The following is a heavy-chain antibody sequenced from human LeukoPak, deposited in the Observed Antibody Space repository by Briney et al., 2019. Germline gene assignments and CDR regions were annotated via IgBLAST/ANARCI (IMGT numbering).Heavy chain of an antibody. CDR3: AKDLKDFWSGYYGY. J-gene: IGHJ4*02. CDR1: GYTFTSYY. D-gene: IGHD3-3*01. Sequence: GASVKVSCKASGYTFTSYYMHWVRQAPGQGLEWMGIINPSGGSTSYAQKFQGRVTMTRDTSTSTVYMDLSSLRYEDTAVYYCAKDLKDFWSGYYGYWGQGTLVTVSS. CDR2: INPSGGST. V-gene: IGHV1-46*03.